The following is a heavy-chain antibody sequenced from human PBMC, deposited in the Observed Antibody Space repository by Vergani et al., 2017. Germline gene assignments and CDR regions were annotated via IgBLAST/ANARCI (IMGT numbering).Heavy chain of an antibody. J-gene: IGHJ4*02. Sequence: QVQLVQSGAEVGKPGASVKISCKASGYTFTAYYIHWVRQAPEQGLEWVGVISPDGFSTFYAQKFQGRVTITRDTSTSTVYVEVTSLRSDDTAVYYCAREPPLTLFFDHRGQGTLVTGSS. D-gene: IGHD1-14*01. CDR2: ISPDGFST. CDR1: GYTFTAYY. CDR3: AREPPLTLFFDH. V-gene: IGHV1-46*03.